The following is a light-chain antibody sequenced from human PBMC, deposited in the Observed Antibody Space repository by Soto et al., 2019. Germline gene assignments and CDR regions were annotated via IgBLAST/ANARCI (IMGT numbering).Light chain of an antibody. V-gene: IGLV2-14*01. J-gene: IGLJ1*01. Sequence: QSSLNHPAPVSGSPGRSITIACTWTSRDVGGYNYVSWYQHYPDKAPKLIIYDVTSRPSGVSDRFSGSKSGNTASLTISGLQPEDEAHYYCSSFTLSTYVFGSGTKVTVL. CDR2: DVT. CDR1: SRDVGGYNY. CDR3: SSFTLSTYV.